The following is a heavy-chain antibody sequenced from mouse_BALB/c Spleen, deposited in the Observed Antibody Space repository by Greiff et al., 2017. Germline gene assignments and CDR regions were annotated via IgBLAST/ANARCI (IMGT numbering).Heavy chain of an antibody. CDR2: ISSGGSYT. CDR3: ARQRGLRENWFAY. V-gene: IGHV5-6*01. CDR1: GFTFSSYG. Sequence: EVMLVESGGDLVKPGGSLKLSCAASGFTFSSYGMSWVRQTPDKRLEWVATISSGGSYTYYPDSVKGRFTISRDNAKNTLYLQMSSLKSEDTAMYYCARQRGLRENWFAYWGQGTLVTVSA. J-gene: IGHJ3*01. D-gene: IGHD3-1*01.